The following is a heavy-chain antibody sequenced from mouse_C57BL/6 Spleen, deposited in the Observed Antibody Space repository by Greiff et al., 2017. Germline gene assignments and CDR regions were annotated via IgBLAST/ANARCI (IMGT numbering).Heavy chain of an antibody. CDR1: GYTFTSYW. D-gene: IGHD1-1*01. Sequence: QVQLQQPGAELVRPGTSVKLSCKASGYTFTSYWMHWVKQRPGQGLEWIGLIDPYDSYTNYNQKFKGKATLTVDTSSSTAYMQPSSLTSEDSAVYYCAIWGTTVVAHLYFYFWGTGTTVTVSS. J-gene: IGHJ1*03. V-gene: IGHV1-59*01. CDR2: IDPYDSYT. CDR3: AIWGTTVVAHLYFYF.